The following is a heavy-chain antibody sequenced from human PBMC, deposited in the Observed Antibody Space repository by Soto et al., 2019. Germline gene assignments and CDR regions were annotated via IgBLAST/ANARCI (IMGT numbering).Heavy chain of an antibody. J-gene: IGHJ4*02. CDR1: GYIFTAYG. CDR2: VSTNDDRT. CDR3: ARELNTESSAYYSFAF. V-gene: IGHV1-18*01. D-gene: IGHD3-22*01. Sequence: QVQLVQSGPAVKMPGASVKVSCKTSGYIFTAYGLAWLRQAPGQRPEWMGWVSTNDDRTNYAQKFQGRVTMTTDRSTTTTSMELRSLRPDDTAVYYCARELNTESSAYYSFAFWGQGTLVTVSS.